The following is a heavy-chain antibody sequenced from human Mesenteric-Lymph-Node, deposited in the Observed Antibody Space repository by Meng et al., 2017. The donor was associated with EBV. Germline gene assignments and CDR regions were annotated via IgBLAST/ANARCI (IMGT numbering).Heavy chain of an antibody. CDR1: GVSVSMCGHD. CDR2: MYSSESEST. V-gene: IGHV4-39*01. J-gene: IGHJ4*02. D-gene: IGHD6-13*01. CDR3: ASAFRSSNLYFEY. Sequence: HLKRQELGSGLAMPYEPMFLTWSCAGVSVSMCGHDWGRIRQSPGKGLEWMGSMYSSESESTSYHPSLKSRVTISADTSKNQFSLKLSYVSAEETAVYYCASAFRSSNLYFEYWGQGTLVTVSS.